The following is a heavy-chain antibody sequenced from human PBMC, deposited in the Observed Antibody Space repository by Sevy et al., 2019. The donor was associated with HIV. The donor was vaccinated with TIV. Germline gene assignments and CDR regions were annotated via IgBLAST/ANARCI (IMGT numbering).Heavy chain of an antibody. CDR3: AKEGRVYGMDV. V-gene: IGHV3-30*18. Sequence: GESLKISCAASGFTFSSYGMHWVRQAPGKGLEWVAVISYDGSNKYYADSVKGRFTISRDNSKNTLYLQMNSLRAEDTAVYYCAKEGRVYGMDVWGQGTTVTVSS. CDR1: GFTFSSYG. CDR2: ISYDGSNK. J-gene: IGHJ6*02.